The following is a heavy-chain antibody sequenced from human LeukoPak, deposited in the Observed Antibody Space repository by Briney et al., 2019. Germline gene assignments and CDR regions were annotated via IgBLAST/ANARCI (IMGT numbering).Heavy chain of an antibody. CDR1: GFTFSTYT. J-gene: IGHJ3*01. CDR3: GGAPFASTGYGTPVAFDF. Sequence: GGSLRLSCVASGFTFSTYTLNWVRQAPGKGLEWVSTISSSSSYIYYGDSVKGRFTISRDNPKNSLYLQMNRLGGDETGLYYCGGAPFASTGYGTPVAFDFWGQGTIVTVSS. CDR2: ISSSSSYI. V-gene: IGHV3-21*01. D-gene: IGHD3-22*01.